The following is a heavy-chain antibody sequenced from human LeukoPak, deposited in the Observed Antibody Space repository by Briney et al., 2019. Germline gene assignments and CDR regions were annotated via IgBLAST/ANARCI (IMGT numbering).Heavy chain of an antibody. CDR3: ARTKQQLVVY. D-gene: IGHD6-13*01. CDR2: IDHSGST. V-gene: IGHV4-34*01. J-gene: IGHJ4*02. Sequence: PSETLSLTCAVYGGSFSAYYWTWIRQPPGKGLEWIGEIDHSGSTDYSPSLKSRVTISVDTSKNQFSLKLSSVTAADTAVYYCARTKQQLVVYWGQGTLVTVSS. CDR1: GGSFSAYY.